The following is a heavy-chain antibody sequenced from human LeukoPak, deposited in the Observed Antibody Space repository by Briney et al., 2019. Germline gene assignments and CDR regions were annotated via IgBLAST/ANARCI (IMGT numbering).Heavy chain of an antibody. CDR2: VSYDGSNK. D-gene: IGHD6-19*01. Sequence: GGSLRLSCAASGFTFSSYAMHWVRQAPGKGLEWVAVVSYDGSNKYYADSVKGRFTISRDNSKNSLYLQMNSLRAEDTAVYYCAKESSGGWYFDYWGQGTLVTVSS. CDR3: AKESSGGWYFDY. J-gene: IGHJ4*02. CDR1: GFTFSSYA. V-gene: IGHV3-30-3*01.